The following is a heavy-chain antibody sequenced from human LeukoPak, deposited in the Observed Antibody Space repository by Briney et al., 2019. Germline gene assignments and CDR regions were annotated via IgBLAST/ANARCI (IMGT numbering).Heavy chain of an antibody. CDR2: INPNSGGT. CDR1: GYTFTGYY. J-gene: IGHJ5*02. D-gene: IGHD6-13*01. CDR3: ATYSGSSGRGVDP. Sequence: GASVKVSCKASGYTFTGYYMHWVRQAPGQGLEWMGWINPNSGGTNYAQKFQGRVTMTRDTSISTAYMELSSLTSEDTAIYFCATYSGSSGRGVDPWGQGTLVTVSS. V-gene: IGHV1-2*02.